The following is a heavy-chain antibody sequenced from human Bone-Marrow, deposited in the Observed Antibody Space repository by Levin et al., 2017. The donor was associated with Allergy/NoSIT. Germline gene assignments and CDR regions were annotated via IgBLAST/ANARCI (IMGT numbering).Heavy chain of an antibody. CDR1: GDSINRKGFY. CDR2: IYFSGTT. D-gene: IGHD3-16*01. CDR3: ARDLLYSENSLRGWFDP. V-gene: IGHV4-30-4*01. Sequence: SQTLSLTCNVSGDSINRKGFYWSWIRQPPGKGLEWIWYIYFSGTTSYNPSLTSRVSMSVDTSKNQFSLKLSSVTAADTAVYYCARDLLYSENSLRGWFDPWGHGTLVTVSS. J-gene: IGHJ5*02.